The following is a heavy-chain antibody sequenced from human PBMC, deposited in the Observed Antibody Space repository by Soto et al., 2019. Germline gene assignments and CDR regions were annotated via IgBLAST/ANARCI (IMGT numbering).Heavy chain of an antibody. CDR1: GGSISSYY. CDR2: IYYSGST. Sequence: QVQLQESGPGLVKPSETLSLTCTVSGGSISSYYWSWIRQPPGKGLEWIGYIYYSGSTNYNPSLKSRVTISVDTSKNQFSLKLSSVTAADTAVYYCARRSGPFYYMDVWGKGTTVTVSS. J-gene: IGHJ6*03. CDR3: ARRSGPFYYMDV. V-gene: IGHV4-59*08.